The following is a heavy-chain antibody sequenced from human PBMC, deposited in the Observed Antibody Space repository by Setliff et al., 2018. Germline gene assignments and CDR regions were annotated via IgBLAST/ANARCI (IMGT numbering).Heavy chain of an antibody. Sequence: PSETLSLTCTVSGGSISSGSYYWSWIRQPAGKGLEWIGRIYTSGSTNYNPSLKSRATISVDTSKNQFSLKLSSVAAADTAVNYCARGRGYSYGSTFHYYYGMDAWGQGATVTVSS. CDR3: ARGRGYSYGSTFHYYYGMDA. V-gene: IGHV4-61*02. CDR2: IYTSGST. D-gene: IGHD5-18*01. CDR1: GGSISSGSYY. J-gene: IGHJ6*02.